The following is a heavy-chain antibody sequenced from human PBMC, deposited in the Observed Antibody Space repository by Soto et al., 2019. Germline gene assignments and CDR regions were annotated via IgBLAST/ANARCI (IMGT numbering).Heavy chain of an antibody. CDR2: IYYTGST. Sequence: SETLSLTCSVSGGSITASYWGWIRQPPGKGLEWIGYIYYTGSTYYNPTLKRRVTISRDTSKTQFSLDLTSVTAAATAVYYCAKEIWLGGLSGGYYHYGMDVWGQGTTVTVSS. CDR1: GGSITASY. V-gene: IGHV4-59*01. J-gene: IGHJ6*01. CDR3: AKEIWLGGLSGGYYHYGMDV. D-gene: IGHD3-16*02.